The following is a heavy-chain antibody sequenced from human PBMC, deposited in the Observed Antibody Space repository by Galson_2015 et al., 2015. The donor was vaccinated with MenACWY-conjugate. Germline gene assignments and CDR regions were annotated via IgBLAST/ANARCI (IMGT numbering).Heavy chain of an antibody. D-gene: IGHD5-18*01. Sequence: SLRLSCAASGFTVSSNYMSWVRQAPGKGLEWVSVIYSGGSTYYADSVKGRFTISRDNSKNTLYLQMNSLRAEYTAVYYCARGSYSYGPDAFDIWGQGTMVTVSS. CDR1: GFTVSSNY. V-gene: IGHV3-66*01. CDR2: IYSGGST. J-gene: IGHJ3*02. CDR3: ARGSYSYGPDAFDI.